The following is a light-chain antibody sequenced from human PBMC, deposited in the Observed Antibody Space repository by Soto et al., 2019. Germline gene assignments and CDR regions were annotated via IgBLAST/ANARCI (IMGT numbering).Light chain of an antibody. CDR3: QVWNDSGDHAI. CDR1: NIGSKS. J-gene: IGLJ2*01. CDR2: YDK. V-gene: IGLV3-21*04. Sequence: ELTQSPSISVAPGQTARVTCGADNIGSKSVHWYQQKPGQAPVLVIYYDKDRPSGIPDRFSGSNSGNTATLTISRVEAGDEADYYCQVWNDSGDHAIFGGGTKLTVL.